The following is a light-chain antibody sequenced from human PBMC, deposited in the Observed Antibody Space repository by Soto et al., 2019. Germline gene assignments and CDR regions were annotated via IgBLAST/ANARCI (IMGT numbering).Light chain of an antibody. V-gene: IGKV3-15*01. CDR3: QQYNSYSGM. Sequence: EIVMTQSPATLSLSPGESATLSCRASQSIATYLSWYQQKPGQAPRLLIYGASTRATGVPARFSGSGSGTEFTLTISGLQPDDFASYYCQQYNSYSGMFGQGTKVDIK. CDR1: QSIATY. J-gene: IGKJ1*01. CDR2: GAS.